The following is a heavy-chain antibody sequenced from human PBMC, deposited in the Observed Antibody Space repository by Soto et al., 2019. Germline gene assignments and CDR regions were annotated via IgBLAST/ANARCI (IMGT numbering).Heavy chain of an antibody. D-gene: IGHD5-12*01. CDR3: ARDQRLDGYLPYYYYGMDV. J-gene: IGHJ6*02. Sequence: SETLSLTWTVSGGSIIRGGYYWSWIRQHPGKGLEWIGYIYYSGSTYYNPSLKSRVTISVDTSKNQFSLKLSSVTAADTAVCYCARDQRLDGYLPYYYYGMDVWGQGTTVTVSS. V-gene: IGHV4-31*02. CDR1: GGSIIRGGYY. CDR2: IYYSGST.